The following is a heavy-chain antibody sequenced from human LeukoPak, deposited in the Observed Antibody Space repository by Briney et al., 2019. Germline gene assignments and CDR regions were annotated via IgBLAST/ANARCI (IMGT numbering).Heavy chain of an antibody. V-gene: IGHV3-11*05. Sequence: GXSLRLSCAASGFTFSDYYMSWIRQAPGKGLEWVAYISSSGSSTNYADSVRGRFTMSRDNAKNSLYLQMNSLRAEDTAVYYCARVPGKYAFDIWGQGTMVTVSA. D-gene: IGHD3-10*01. CDR3: ARVPGKYAFDI. CDR2: ISSSGSST. J-gene: IGHJ3*02. CDR1: GFTFSDYY.